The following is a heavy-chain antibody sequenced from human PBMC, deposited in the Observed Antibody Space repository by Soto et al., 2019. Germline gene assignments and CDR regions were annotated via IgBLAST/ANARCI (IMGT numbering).Heavy chain of an antibody. CDR3: ARISSSGWYGTGGGYFDY. CDR1: GFSLSTSGMC. V-gene: IGHV2-70*01. CDR2: IDWDDDK. Sequence: SGPTLVKPTQTLTLTCTFSGFSLSTSGMCVSWIRQPPGKALEWLALIDWDDDKYYSTSLKTRLTISKDTSKNQVVLTMTNMDPVDTATYYCARISSSGWYGTGGGYFDYWGQGTLVTVSS. J-gene: IGHJ4*02. D-gene: IGHD6-19*01.